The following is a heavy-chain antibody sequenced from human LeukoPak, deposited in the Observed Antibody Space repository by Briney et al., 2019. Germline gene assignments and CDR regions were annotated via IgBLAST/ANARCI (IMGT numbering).Heavy chain of an antibody. V-gene: IGHV1-2*02. CDR2: INPNGGGT. D-gene: IGHD2-8*01. CDR1: GYTFTGYY. CDR3: AREDIVLMVPDY. Sequence: ASVKVSCKASGYTFTGYYMHWVRQAPGQGLERMGWINPNGGGTNYAQKFQGRVTMTRDTSISTAYMELSRLRSDDTAVYYCAREDIVLMVPDYWGQGTLVTVSS. J-gene: IGHJ4*02.